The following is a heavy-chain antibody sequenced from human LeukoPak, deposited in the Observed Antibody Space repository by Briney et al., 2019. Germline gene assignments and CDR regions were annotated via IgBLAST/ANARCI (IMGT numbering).Heavy chain of an antibody. Sequence: PGGSLRLSCAASGFTFSGSVIHWVRQSSGKGLEWVGQIDKKDKGYATATAYAASVKGRFTISRDDSINTAYLQMKSLKTEDTALYYCTRDSGTYNWFDPWGRGTLVTVSS. CDR3: TRDSGTYNWFDP. J-gene: IGHJ5*02. V-gene: IGHV3-73*01. CDR2: IDKKDKGYATAT. D-gene: IGHD1-26*01. CDR1: GFTFSGSV.